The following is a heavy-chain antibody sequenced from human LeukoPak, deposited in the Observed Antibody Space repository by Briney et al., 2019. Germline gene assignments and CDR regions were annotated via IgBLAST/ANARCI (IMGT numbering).Heavy chain of an antibody. CDR2: ISGGST. Sequence: GGSLRLSCAASGFTVSSNEMSWVRQAPGKGLEWVSSISGGSTYYADSRKGRFTISRDNSKNTLYLQMNSLRAEDTAVYYCAKKGVGPLDYWGQGTLVTVSS. D-gene: IGHD3-10*01. V-gene: IGHV3-38-3*01. CDR3: AKKGVGPLDY. J-gene: IGHJ4*02. CDR1: GFTVSSNE.